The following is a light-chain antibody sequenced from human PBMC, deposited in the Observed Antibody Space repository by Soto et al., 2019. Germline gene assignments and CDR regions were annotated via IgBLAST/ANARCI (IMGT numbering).Light chain of an antibody. CDR1: QSVGSN. V-gene: IGKV3-15*01. CDR3: QQYDNWPPIT. CDR2: AAS. J-gene: IGKJ5*01. Sequence: EIVLTQSPGTLSLSPGERATLSCRASQSVGSNLAWYQQKHGQPPRLLLYAASTTATGIPARFSGSGSGTEFTLTISSLQSEDFAVYYCQQYDNWPPITFGQGTRLEIK.